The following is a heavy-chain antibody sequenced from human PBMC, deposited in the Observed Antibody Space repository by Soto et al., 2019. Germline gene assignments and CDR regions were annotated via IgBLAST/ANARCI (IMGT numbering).Heavy chain of an antibody. D-gene: IGHD1-26*01. J-gene: IGHJ4*02. CDR1: GFAFSRFP. CDR2: IVPDGSDT. Sequence: GGSLRLSCAASGFAFSRFPMHWVRQAPGKGLVWVSRIVPDGSDTTYADSVKGRFTISRDNAKNIVYLQMSSLRAEDTALYYCATMAGTYPYWGQGTLVTVSS. CDR3: ATMAGTYPY. V-gene: IGHV3-74*01.